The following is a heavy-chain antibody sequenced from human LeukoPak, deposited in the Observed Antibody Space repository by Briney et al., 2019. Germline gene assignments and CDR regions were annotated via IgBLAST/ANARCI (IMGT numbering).Heavy chain of an antibody. CDR3: ARDTDYYGSGRHGYFDH. J-gene: IGHJ1*01. V-gene: IGHV3-66*01. Sequence: GGSLRLSCAASGLTISNSFMGWVRQTPGRGLEWVSLIYSGGSTYSADSVKGRFIISRDNSKNTLHLQMNSLRAEDTAVYYCARDTDYYGSGRHGYFDHWGQGTLVTVSS. CDR1: GLTISNSF. D-gene: IGHD3-10*01. CDR2: IYSGGST.